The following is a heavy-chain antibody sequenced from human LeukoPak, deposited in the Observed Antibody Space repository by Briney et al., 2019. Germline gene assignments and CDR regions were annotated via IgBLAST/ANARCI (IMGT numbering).Heavy chain of an antibody. Sequence: PSETLSLTCTVSGGSISSSSYYWGWIRQPPGKGLEWIGSIHYSGSTYYNPSLKSRVTISVDTSKNQFSLKLSSVTAADTAVYYCARQLPRITMMVVFRGAFDIWGQGTMVTVSS. CDR1: GGSISSSSYY. D-gene: IGHD3-22*01. J-gene: IGHJ3*02. CDR3: ARQLPRITMMVVFRGAFDI. CDR2: IHYSGST. V-gene: IGHV4-39*01.